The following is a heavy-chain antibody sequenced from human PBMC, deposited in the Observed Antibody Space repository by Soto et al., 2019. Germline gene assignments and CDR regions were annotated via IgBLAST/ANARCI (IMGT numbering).Heavy chain of an antibody. V-gene: IGHV3-23*01. CDR2: ISGSGGST. CDR1: GFTFSSYA. Sequence: EVQLLESGGGLVQPGGSLRLSCAASGFTFSSYAMSWVRQAPGKGLEWVSAISGSGGSTYYADSVKGRFTISRDNSKNTLYLQMNSLRAEDTAVYYCAKDLVLRYFDWLPQDFDYWGQGTLVTVSS. J-gene: IGHJ4*02. D-gene: IGHD3-9*01. CDR3: AKDLVLRYFDWLPQDFDY.